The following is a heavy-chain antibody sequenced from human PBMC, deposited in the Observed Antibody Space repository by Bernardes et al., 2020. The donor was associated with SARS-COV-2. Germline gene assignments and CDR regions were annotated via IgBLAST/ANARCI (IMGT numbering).Heavy chain of an antibody. J-gene: IGHJ2*01. CDR2: IYYSGST. CDR1: GGSISSSSYY. CDR3: VRTPGGITLLGVVPPAFFDL. D-gene: IGHD3-22*01. Sequence: SETLSLTCTVSGGSISSSSYYWGWIRQPPGKGLEWIGSIYYSGSTYYNPSLKSRVTISVDTSKNQFSLKLSSVTAADTAVYYWVRTPGGITLLGVVPPAFFDLWGRGTLGTVSS. V-gene: IGHV4-39*01.